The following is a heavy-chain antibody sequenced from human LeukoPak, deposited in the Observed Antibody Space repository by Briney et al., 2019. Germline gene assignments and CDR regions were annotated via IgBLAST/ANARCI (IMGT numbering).Heavy chain of an antibody. CDR1: GLTFYDYA. D-gene: IGHD3-10*01. CDR3: AAGAGITRY. Sequence: GGSLGLSCAASGLTFYDYAMHWVRQAPGKGLEWVSGITWNSGSIAYADSVKGRFTISRDNAKNSLYLQVNSLRSEDTALYYCAAGAGITRYWGQGTLVTVSS. J-gene: IGHJ4*02. V-gene: IGHV3-9*01. CDR2: ITWNSGSI.